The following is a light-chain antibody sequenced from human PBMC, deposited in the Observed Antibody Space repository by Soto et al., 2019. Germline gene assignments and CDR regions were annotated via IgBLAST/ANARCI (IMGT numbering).Light chain of an antibody. J-gene: IGKJ5*01. CDR3: QQYGSLIT. CDR1: QSVSSY. Sequence: EIVLTQSPATLSLSPGERATLSCRASQSVSSYLAWYQQKPGQAPRLLIYDASNRATGIPARFSGSGSGTDFTLTISSLEPEDSAVYYCQQYGSLITFGQGTRLEIK. V-gene: IGKV3-11*01. CDR2: DAS.